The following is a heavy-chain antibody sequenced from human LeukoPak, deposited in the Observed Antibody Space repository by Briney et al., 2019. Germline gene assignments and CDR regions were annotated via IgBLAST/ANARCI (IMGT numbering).Heavy chain of an antibody. CDR2: ISGSAGST. CDR3: AKNGDRGAYCTGGTCYPYFYYYMDV. V-gene: IGHV3-23*01. Sequence: GGSLRLSCAASGFTFSSYAMSWVRQAPGKGLEWVSAISGSAGSTYYPDSVKGRFTISRDNSKNTLFLQMNSLRAEDTAVYYCAKNGDRGAYCTGGTCYPYFYYYMDVWGKGTTVTI. J-gene: IGHJ6*03. CDR1: GFTFSSYA. D-gene: IGHD2-15*01.